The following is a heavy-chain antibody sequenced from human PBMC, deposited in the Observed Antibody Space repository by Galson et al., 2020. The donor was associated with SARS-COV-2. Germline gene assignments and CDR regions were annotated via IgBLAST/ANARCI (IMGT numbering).Heavy chain of an antibody. CDR2: VYYSGST. Sequence: SETLSLTCTVSGGSISSSNYYWAWIRQPPGKGLEWIGSVYYSGSTYYNPSLKSRVTISVDTSKNQFSLKLSSMTAADTAVYYCARVCGYIYGYYMGVWGKGTTGTISS. D-gene: IGHD5-18*01. CDR1: GGSISSSNYY. J-gene: IGHJ6*03. V-gene: IGHV4-39*01. CDR3: ARVCGYIYGYYMGV.